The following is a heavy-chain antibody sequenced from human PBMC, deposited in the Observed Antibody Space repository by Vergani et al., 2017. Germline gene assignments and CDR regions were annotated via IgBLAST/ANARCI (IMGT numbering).Heavy chain of an antibody. Sequence: QVQLVQSGAEVKKPGSSVKVSCKASGGTFSSYAISWVRQAPGQGLEWMGIINPSGGSTSYAQKFQGRVTMTRDTSTSTVYMELSSLRSEDTAVYYCARDQWFYGDYSMGAFDIWGQGTMVTVSS. D-gene: IGHD4-17*01. CDR2: INPSGGST. CDR3: ARDQWFYGDYSMGAFDI. J-gene: IGHJ3*02. V-gene: IGHV1-46*01. CDR1: GGTFSSYA.